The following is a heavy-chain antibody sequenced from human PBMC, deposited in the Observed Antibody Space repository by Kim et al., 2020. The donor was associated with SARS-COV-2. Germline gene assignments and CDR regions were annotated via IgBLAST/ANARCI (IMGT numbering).Heavy chain of an antibody. J-gene: IGHJ6*02. CDR3: DLYYYGMDV. V-gene: IGHV4-34*01. CDR2: INHSGST. CDR1: GGSFSGYY. Sequence: SETLSLTCAVYGGSFSGYYWSWIRQPPGKGLEWIGEINHSGSTNDNPSLKSRVTISVDTSKNQFSLKLSSVTAADTAVYYCDLYYYGMDVWGQGTTVTVS.